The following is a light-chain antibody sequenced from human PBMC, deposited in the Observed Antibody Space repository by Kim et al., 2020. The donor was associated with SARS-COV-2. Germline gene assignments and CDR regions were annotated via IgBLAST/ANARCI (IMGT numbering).Light chain of an antibody. V-gene: IGKV1-5*03. Sequence: SASVSDRVTITCRASQSISSWLAWYQQKPGKAPKLLIYKASSLDSGVPSRFSGSGSGTEFTLTISSLQPDDFATYYCQQYNSYLYSFGQGTKLEIK. J-gene: IGKJ2*03. CDR3: QQYNSYLYS. CDR1: QSISSW. CDR2: KAS.